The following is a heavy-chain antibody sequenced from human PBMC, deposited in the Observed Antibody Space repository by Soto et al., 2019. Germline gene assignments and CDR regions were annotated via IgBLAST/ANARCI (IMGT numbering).Heavy chain of an antibody. V-gene: IGHV4-34*02. CDR1: GASFSPYY. CDR2: VDLSGNT. CDR3: ARSPTFYNYVWGNSTY. D-gene: IGHD3-16*01. Sequence: QVRPQQWGSGLLKPSETLSLTCAIYGASFSPYYWGWVRQPPGKGLEWIGDVDLSGNTNYNPSLKRRVTISVDASKIQFSLRLTSLTAADTAVYYCARSPTFYNYVWGNSTYWAQGTLVTVSS. J-gene: IGHJ4*02.